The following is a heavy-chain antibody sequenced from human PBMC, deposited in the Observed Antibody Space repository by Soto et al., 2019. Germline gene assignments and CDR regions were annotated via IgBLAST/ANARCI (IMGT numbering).Heavy chain of an antibody. CDR1: GGTFSSYA. V-gene: IGHV1-69*12. D-gene: IGHD3-16*02. J-gene: IGHJ6*02. CDR2: IIPIFGTA. Sequence: QVQLVQSGAEVKKPGSSVKVSCKASGGTFSSYAISWVRQAPGQGLEWMGGIIPIFGTANYAQKFQGRVTITADEATSTADMELGSLSSEDTAVYYCAYGTVWGSYRYGMDVWGQGTTVTVSS. CDR3: AYGTVWGSYRYGMDV.